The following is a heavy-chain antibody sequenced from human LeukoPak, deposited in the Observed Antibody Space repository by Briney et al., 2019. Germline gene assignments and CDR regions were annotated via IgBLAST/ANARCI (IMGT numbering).Heavy chain of an antibody. CDR3: ATGVVPAAISGYYGMDV. CDR2: ISSSGSTI. Sequence: PGGSLRLSCAASGFTFSDYYVSWIRQAPGKGLEWVSYISSSGSTIYYADSVKGRFTISRDNAKNSLYLQMNSLRAEDTAVYYCATGVVPAAISGYYGMDVWGQGTTVTVSS. D-gene: IGHD2-2*01. J-gene: IGHJ6*02. CDR1: GFTFSDYY. V-gene: IGHV3-11*01.